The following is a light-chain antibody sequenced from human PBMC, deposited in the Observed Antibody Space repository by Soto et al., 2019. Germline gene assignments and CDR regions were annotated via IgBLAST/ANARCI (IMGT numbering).Light chain of an antibody. CDR2: EVS. CDR3: SSYTSSGTWV. V-gene: IGLV2-14*01. CDR1: INDVGGYNY. Sequence: QSAVTQPASVSGSPGQSITISCTGTINDVGGYNYVSWYQQHPGKAPKLIIYEVSHRPSGVSNRFSGSKSGNTASLTISGLQAEDEADFYCSSYTSSGTWVFGGGTK. J-gene: IGLJ3*02.